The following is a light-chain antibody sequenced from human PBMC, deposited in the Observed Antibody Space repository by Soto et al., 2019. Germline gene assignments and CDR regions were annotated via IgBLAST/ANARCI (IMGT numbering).Light chain of an antibody. CDR2: RNN. CDR1: SSNIGNNY. J-gene: IGLJ2*01. V-gene: IGLV1-47*01. Sequence: QSVLTQPPSASGTPGQRVTISCSGSSSNIGNNYVYWFQQFPGTAPKLLIYRNNERPSGVPDRFSGSKSGTSASLAISGLRSEAEADYYCAAWDDSLSGVVFGGGTELTVL. CDR3: AAWDDSLSGVV.